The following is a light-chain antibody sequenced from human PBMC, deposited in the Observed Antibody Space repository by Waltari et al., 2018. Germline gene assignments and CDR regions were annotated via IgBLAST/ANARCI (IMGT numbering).Light chain of an antibody. CDR2: EVS. V-gene: IGLV2-14*01. CDR1: SSDVGGYNY. CDR3: SSYTSSSTLV. Sequence: QSALTQPASVSGSPGQSITISCTGTSSDVGGYNYVSWYQQHPGKDPKLMIYEVSNRPSGVSTRFSSSKSGNTASLTISGLQAEDEADYYCSSYTSSSTLVFGGGTKLTVL. J-gene: IGLJ2*01.